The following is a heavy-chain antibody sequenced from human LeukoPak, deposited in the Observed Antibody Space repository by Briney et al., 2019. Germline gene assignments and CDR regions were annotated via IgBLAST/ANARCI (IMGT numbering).Heavy chain of an antibody. J-gene: IGHJ3*02. D-gene: IGHD3-22*01. Sequence: SETLSLTCAVYGGSFSNYYWSWIRQSPGKGLEWIGEITHSGSTNYNPSLKSRVTISVDTSKNQFSLKLRSVTAADTAVYYCARVGGITMIVVLITDAFDIWGQGTMVTVSS. CDR3: ARVGGITMIVVLITDAFDI. CDR1: GGSFSNYY. CDR2: ITHSGST. V-gene: IGHV4-34*01.